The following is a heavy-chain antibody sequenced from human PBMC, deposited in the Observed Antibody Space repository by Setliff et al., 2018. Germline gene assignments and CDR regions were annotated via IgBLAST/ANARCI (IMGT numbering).Heavy chain of an antibody. CDR3: ARVLPGRFDP. CDR2: IYTSGNT. V-gene: IGHV4-4*07. Sequence: SETLSLTCTVSGNSISSDYWSWIRQPAGKGLEWIGRIYTSGNTNYNPSLKSRVTMSVDTSKKQFSLKLSSVTAADTAVYYCARVLPGRFDPWGQGTLVTVSS. J-gene: IGHJ5*02. CDR1: GNSISSDY.